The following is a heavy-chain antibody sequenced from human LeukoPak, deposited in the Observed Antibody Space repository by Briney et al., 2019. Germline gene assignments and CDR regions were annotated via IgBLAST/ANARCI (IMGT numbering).Heavy chain of an antibody. CDR3: ARLVAAAADFDY. J-gene: IGHJ4*02. Sequence: GESLKISCQVSGYTFINYWIGWVRQMPGKGLEWMGIIYPGDSDTRYSPSFQGQVTISADKSISTAYLQWSSLKASDTAMYYCARLVAAAADFDYWGQGTLVTVSS. CDR1: GYTFINYW. D-gene: IGHD6-13*01. V-gene: IGHV5-51*01. CDR2: IYPGDSDT.